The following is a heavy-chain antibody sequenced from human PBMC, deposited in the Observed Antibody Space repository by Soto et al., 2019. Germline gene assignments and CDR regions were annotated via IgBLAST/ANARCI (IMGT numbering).Heavy chain of an antibody. Sequence: QVQLVESGGGVVQPGRSLRLSCAASGFTFSSYGMHWVRQAPGKGLKWVAVIWYDGSNKYYADSVKGRFTISRDNSKNTLYLQMNSLRAEDTAVYYCARGPSVEHPVVAATFYYGMDVWGQGTTVTVSS. J-gene: IGHJ6*02. CDR1: GFTFSSYG. D-gene: IGHD2-15*01. CDR3: ARGPSVEHPVVAATFYYGMDV. V-gene: IGHV3-33*01. CDR2: IWYDGSNK.